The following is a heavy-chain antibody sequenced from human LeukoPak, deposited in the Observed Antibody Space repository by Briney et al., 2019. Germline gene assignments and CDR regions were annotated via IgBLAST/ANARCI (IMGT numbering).Heavy chain of an antibody. J-gene: IGHJ4*02. V-gene: IGHV1-2*02. CDR1: GYTFTGYY. CDR3: ARGGYTDSGYFGPGDY. Sequence: ASVKVSCKASGYTFTGYYMHWVRQAPGQGLEWMGWINPNSGGTNYAQKFQGRVTMTRDTSISTAYMELSRLRSDDTAVYYCARGGYTDSGYFGPGDYWGQGTLVTVSS. CDR2: INPNSGGT. D-gene: IGHD5-12*01.